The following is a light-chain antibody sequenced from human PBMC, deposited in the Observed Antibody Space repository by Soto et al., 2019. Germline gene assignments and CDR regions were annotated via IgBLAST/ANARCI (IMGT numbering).Light chain of an antibody. Sequence: EIVMTQSPATLSVSPGERATLSCRASQSVSSNLAWYQQKPGQAPRLLIYGASTRATGIPARFSGSGSGTDFTLTISSLQSEDFAVYYCQQYNNWPRGFGGGTKVEIK. V-gene: IGKV3-15*01. CDR3: QQYNNWPRG. CDR2: GAS. J-gene: IGKJ4*01. CDR1: QSVSSN.